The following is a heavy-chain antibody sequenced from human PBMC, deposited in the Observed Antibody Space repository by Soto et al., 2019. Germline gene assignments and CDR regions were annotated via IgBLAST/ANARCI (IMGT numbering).Heavy chain of an antibody. CDR3: ARTGYSTAFYYYGMDV. D-gene: IGHD6-13*01. CDR2: IIPIFGTA. J-gene: IGHJ6*02. Sequence: QVQLVQSGAEVKKPGSSVKVSCKASGGTFSSYAITWVRQAPGQGLEWMGRIIPIFGTANYNQTCQGRVTITSDESTSAAYLELSSLRSQDTAVYYCARTGYSTAFYYYGMDVWGPGPRVTVSS. V-gene: IGHV1-69*01. CDR1: GGTFSSYA.